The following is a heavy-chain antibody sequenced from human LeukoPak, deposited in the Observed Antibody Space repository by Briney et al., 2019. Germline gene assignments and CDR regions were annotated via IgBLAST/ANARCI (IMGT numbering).Heavy chain of an antibody. CDR3: ARGSATYYYDSSGY. Sequence: GASVKVSCKASGGTFSSYAISWVRQAPGQGLEWMGGIIPIFGTASYAQKFQGRVTITADESTSTAYMELSSLRSEDTAVYYCARGSATYYYDSSGYWGQGTLVTVSS. CDR1: GGTFSSYA. V-gene: IGHV1-69*13. D-gene: IGHD3-22*01. CDR2: IIPIFGTA. J-gene: IGHJ4*02.